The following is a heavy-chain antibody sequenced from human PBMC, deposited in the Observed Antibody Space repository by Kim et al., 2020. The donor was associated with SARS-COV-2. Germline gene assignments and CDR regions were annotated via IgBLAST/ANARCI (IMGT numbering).Heavy chain of an antibody. Sequence: GGSLRLSCAASGFTFSSAWMHWVRQAPGKGLEWVSLIDTAGNTKYADSVKGRFTISRDNAKNTLYLQMNSLRAEDTALYYCARDHYYAIDYWGQGTLVTV. CDR2: IDTAGNT. D-gene: IGHD2-2*01. V-gene: IGHV3-74*03. CDR3: ARDHYYAIDY. J-gene: IGHJ4*02. CDR1: GFTFSSAW.